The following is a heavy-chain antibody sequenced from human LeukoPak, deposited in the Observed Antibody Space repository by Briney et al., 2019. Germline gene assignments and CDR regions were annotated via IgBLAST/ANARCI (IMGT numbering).Heavy chain of an antibody. Sequence: SETLSLTCTVSGGSISTYYWGWIRQPPGKGLEWIAYIDYSASTNYNPSLKSRVTISVDTSKNQFSLKLSSVTAADTAVYYCARVAAATTNPRFDFWGQGTLVTVSS. CDR2: IDYSAST. CDR3: ARVAAATTNPRFDF. V-gene: IGHV4-59*01. J-gene: IGHJ4*02. CDR1: GGSISTYY. D-gene: IGHD1-1*01.